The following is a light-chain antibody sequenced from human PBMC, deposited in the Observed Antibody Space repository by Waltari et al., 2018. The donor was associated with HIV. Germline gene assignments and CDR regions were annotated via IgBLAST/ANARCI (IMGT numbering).Light chain of an antibody. V-gene: IGLV2-14*01. CDR2: GVT. CDR3: SSYTSGDTVL. Sequence: QSALTQPASVSGSPGQSLTISCTGTNRNIGFYSLVSWYRQYPGKAPQLIIYGVTSRPSGVSSLFSVSKSGNTASLTSSGLHVDDEADYYCSSYTSGDTVLFGGGTKLTVL. J-gene: IGLJ3*02. CDR1: NRNIGFYSL.